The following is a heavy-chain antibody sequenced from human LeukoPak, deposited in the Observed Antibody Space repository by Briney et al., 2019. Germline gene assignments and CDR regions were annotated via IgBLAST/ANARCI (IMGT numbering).Heavy chain of an antibody. Sequence: ASVKVSCKASGYTFTSYDINWVRQATGQGLEWMGWMNPNSGNTGYAQKFQGRVTMTRNTSISTAYIELSSLRSEDTAVYYCARDWYYYGSEMYYYYGMGVWGQGTTVTVSS. CDR1: GYTFTSYD. CDR3: ARDWYYYGSEMYYYYGMGV. CDR2: MNPNSGNT. V-gene: IGHV1-8*01. J-gene: IGHJ6*02. D-gene: IGHD3-10*01.